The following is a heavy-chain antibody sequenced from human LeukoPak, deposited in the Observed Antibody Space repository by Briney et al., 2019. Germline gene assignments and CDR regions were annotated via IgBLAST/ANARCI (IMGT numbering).Heavy chain of an antibody. CDR3: AREIGYSYGRYYYYYMDV. V-gene: IGHV3-7*01. J-gene: IGHJ6*03. Sequence: PGGSLRLSCAASGFTFSSYLMSWVRQAPGKGLEWVANIKQDGSEKYYVDSVKGRFTISRDNAKNSLYLQMNSLRAEDTAVYYCAREIGYSYGRYYYYYMDVWGKGTTVTVSS. CDR2: IKQDGSEK. CDR1: GFTFSSYL. D-gene: IGHD5-18*01.